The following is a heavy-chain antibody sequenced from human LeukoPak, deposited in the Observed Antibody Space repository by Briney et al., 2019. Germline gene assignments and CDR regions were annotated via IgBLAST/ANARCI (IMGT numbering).Heavy chain of an antibody. CDR2: IYHSGST. CDR1: GGSISSYY. J-gene: IGHJ4*02. Sequence: SETLSLTCTVSGGSISSYYWSWIRQPPGKGLEWIGEIYHSGSTNYNPSLKSRVTISVDKSKNQFSLKLSSVTAADTAVYYCARAAAGTTHFDYWGQGTLVTVSS. CDR3: ARAAAGTTHFDY. V-gene: IGHV4-59*12. D-gene: IGHD6-13*01.